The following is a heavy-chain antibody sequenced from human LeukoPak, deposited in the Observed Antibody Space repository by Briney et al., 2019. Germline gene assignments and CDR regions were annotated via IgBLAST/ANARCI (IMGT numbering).Heavy chain of an antibody. CDR2: IWSDGSNE. J-gene: IGHJ4*02. Sequence: GGALRLSFAASGFTFSSYGMHRVRQAPGQGLEGVAVIWSDGSNEYYADSVKGRFTISRDNSKNTLYLQMSSLRAVDTAVYYCARTYNIRYFDTWGQGTLVTVSS. V-gene: IGHV3-33*01. CDR3: ARTYNIRYFDT. CDR1: GFTFSSYG. D-gene: IGHD3-9*01.